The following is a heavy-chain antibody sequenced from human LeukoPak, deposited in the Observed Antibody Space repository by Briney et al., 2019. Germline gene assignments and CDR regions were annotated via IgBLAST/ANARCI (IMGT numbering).Heavy chain of an antibody. D-gene: IGHD3-3*01. CDR2: IKQDGSEK. Sequence: GGSLRLSCVGSGFTFSSYWMSWVRQAPGKGLEWVANIKQDGSEKYYVDSVKGRFTISRDNAKNSLYLQMNSLRAEDTAVYYCARVVMYDFWSGYYPGWFDPWGQGTLVTVSS. J-gene: IGHJ5*02. CDR1: GFTFSSYW. CDR3: ARVVMYDFWSGYYPGWFDP. V-gene: IGHV3-7*01.